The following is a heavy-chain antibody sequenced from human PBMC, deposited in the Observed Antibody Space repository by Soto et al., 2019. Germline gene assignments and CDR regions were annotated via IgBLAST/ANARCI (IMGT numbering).Heavy chain of an antibody. CDR1: GGSISSNSYY. Sequence: SETLSLTCTVSGGSISSNSYYWGWIRQTTGKGLEWIGNIYYSGTTYCNPSLKSRVTISIDTSKNQFSLKLSSVTAADTAVYYCARGWWEREGYVMDVWGQGTTVT. CDR3: ARGWWEREGYVMDV. D-gene: IGHD1-26*01. V-gene: IGHV4-39*01. J-gene: IGHJ6*02. CDR2: IYYSGTT.